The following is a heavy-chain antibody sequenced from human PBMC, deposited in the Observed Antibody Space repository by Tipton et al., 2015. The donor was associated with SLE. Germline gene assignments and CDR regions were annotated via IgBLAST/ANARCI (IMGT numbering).Heavy chain of an antibody. J-gene: IGHJ4*02. V-gene: IGHV4-38-2*02. CDR3: ATRYYDYIWGGSRKYFFDY. CDR2: VSPSGDT. Sequence: TLSLTCTVSGDSLSTGFYWGWIRQPPGKGLDWIGHVSPSGDTNYNPSLESRVTISRDTPNNQFSLKLNSVTAADTAIYYCATRYYDYIWGGSRKYFFDYWGQGALVTVSS. CDR1: GDSLSTGFY. D-gene: IGHD3-16*01.